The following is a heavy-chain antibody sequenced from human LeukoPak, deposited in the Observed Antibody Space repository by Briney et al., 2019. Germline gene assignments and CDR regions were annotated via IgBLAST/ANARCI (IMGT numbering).Heavy chain of an antibody. V-gene: IGHV3-30*03. CDR2: ISYDGSNR. J-gene: IGHJ1*01. D-gene: IGHD2-15*01. Sequence: GRSLRLSCAASGFTFSTNGMHWVRQAPAKGLEWVAVISYDGSNRYYAGSVKGRFTISRDNSKNTLYLQMNSLRLEDTAVYYCAQQVGYCSSGSCYFTYWGQGTLVTVSS. CDR3: AQQVGYCSSGSCYFTY. CDR1: GFTFSTNG.